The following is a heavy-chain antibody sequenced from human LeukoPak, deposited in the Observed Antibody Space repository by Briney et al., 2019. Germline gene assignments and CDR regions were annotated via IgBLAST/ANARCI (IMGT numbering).Heavy chain of an antibody. J-gene: IGHJ6*03. V-gene: IGHV3-48*04. CDR1: GFIFSDYA. CDR2: VSGKSRAI. Sequence: GGSLRLSYAASGFIFSDYAINWVRQAPGKGLEWLSFVSGKSRAIYYADSVKGRFTISRDNAKESVYLHMSSLRAEDTAVYYCARRGDRICTSMNCPPHSFYYYMDVWGKGTTVSVS. D-gene: IGHD2-2*01. CDR3: ARRGDRICTSMNCPPHSFYYYMDV.